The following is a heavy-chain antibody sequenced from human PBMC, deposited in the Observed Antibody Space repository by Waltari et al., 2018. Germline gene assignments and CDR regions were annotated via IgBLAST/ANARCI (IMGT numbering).Heavy chain of an antibody. CDR3: ARMWITIFGVVNW. Sequence: EVQLVESGGGLVQPGGSLRISCEASGCTFSSYWISWVREAPGKGLERVANIKQDGSEKYYVDSVNGRFTISSDNAKNSLYLQMNSLRAEDTAVYYCARMWITIFGVVNWWGQGTLVTVSS. CDR2: IKQDGSEK. D-gene: IGHD3-3*01. CDR1: GCTFSSYW. J-gene: IGHJ4*02. V-gene: IGHV3-7*01.